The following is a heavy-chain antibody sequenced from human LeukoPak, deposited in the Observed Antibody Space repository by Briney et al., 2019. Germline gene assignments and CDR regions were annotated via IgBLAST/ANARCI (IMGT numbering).Heavy chain of an antibody. CDR1: GFVFSIYT. D-gene: IGHD1-26*01. J-gene: IGHJ4*02. CDR3: VKDFGRRHGTPDS. CDR2: ISGSDNGGST. V-gene: IGHV3-64D*06. Sequence: QTGGSLRLSCSASGFVFSIYTMYWVRQAPGKGPEYVSTISGSDNGGSTYYADSVKGRFTISRDDSKSILYLQMNGLRSEDTAVYYCVKDFGRRHGTPDSWGQGTRVTVSS.